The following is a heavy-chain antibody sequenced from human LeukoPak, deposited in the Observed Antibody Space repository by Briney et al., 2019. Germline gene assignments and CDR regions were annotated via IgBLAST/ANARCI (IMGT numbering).Heavy chain of an antibody. Sequence: GGSLRLSCAASGFTFSSYGMNWVRQAPGKGLEWVSYIKSGGGNIYYADSVKGRFTISRDNSKNTLYLQMNSLRAEDTAVYYCAKDYWACATVTTLDTFDIWGQGTMVTVSS. CDR3: AKDYWACATVTTLDTFDI. V-gene: IGHV3-48*01. D-gene: IGHD4-17*01. CDR1: GFTFSSYG. CDR2: IKSGGGNI. J-gene: IGHJ3*02.